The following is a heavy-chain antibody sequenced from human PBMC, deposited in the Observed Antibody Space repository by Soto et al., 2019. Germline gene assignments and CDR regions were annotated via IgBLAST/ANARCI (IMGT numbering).Heavy chain of an antibody. CDR2: IIPIFGTA. V-gene: IGHV1-69*01. Sequence: QVQLVQSGAEVKKPGSSVKVSCKASGGTFSSYAISWVRQAPGQGLEWMGGIIPIFGTANYAQKLQGRVTITAYESTSTAYMELSSLRSEDTAVYYCARVTPIVVVPAARWRYFDLWGRGTLVTVSS. CDR3: ARVTPIVVVPAARWRYFDL. CDR1: GGTFSSYA. D-gene: IGHD2-2*01. J-gene: IGHJ2*01.